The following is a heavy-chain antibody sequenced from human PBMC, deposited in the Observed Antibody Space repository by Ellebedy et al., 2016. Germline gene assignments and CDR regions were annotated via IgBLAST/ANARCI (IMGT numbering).Heavy chain of an antibody. CDR2: ISGSGGST. J-gene: IGHJ6*03. CDR3: AKEGLRFLEWGNMDV. V-gene: IGHV3-23*01. CDR1: GFTFSSYA. Sequence: GESLKISXAASGFTFSSYAMSWVRQAPGKGLEWVSAISGSGGSTYYADSVKGRFTISRDNSKNTLYLQMNSLRAEDTAVYYCAKEGLRFLEWGNMDVWGKGTTVTVSS. D-gene: IGHD3-3*01.